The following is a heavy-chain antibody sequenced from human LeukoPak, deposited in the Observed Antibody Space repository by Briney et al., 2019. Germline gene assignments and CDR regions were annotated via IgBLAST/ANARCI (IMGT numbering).Heavy chain of an antibody. CDR2: ISSSSGTK. Sequence: GGSLRLSCAASGFTFSPYRMNWVRQAPGKGLEWVSYISSSSGTKYYADSVKGRFTISRDSVKNSLYLQMNSLRDDDTAVYYGARAPLTTYYYDSSGYYPKYFQHWGQGTLVTVSS. D-gene: IGHD3-22*01. V-gene: IGHV3-48*02. CDR3: ARAPLTTYYYDSSGYYPKYFQH. J-gene: IGHJ1*01. CDR1: GFTFSPYR.